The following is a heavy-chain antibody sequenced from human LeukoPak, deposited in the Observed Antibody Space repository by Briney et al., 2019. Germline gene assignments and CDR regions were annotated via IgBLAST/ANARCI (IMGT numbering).Heavy chain of an antibody. Sequence: GGSLRLSCAASGFTFSSYSMNWVRQAPGKGLEWVSSISSSSSYIYYADSVKGRFTISRDNAKNSLYLQMNSLRAEDTAVYYCARDREYQLLTNYYYYYYMDVWGKGTTVTISS. J-gene: IGHJ6*03. CDR2: ISSSSSYI. CDR1: GFTFSSYS. V-gene: IGHV3-21*01. D-gene: IGHD2-2*01. CDR3: ARDREYQLLTNYYYYYYMDV.